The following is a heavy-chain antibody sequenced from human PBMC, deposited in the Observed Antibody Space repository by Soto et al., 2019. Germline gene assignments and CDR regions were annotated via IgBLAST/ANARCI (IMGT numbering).Heavy chain of an antibody. J-gene: IGHJ4*02. V-gene: IGHV4-59*02. Sequence: PSETLSLTCTISGDCVSSYQLSWIRQPPGKGLEWIGLTSYSGNTVYNPSLKSRVAFSVDTSKNHFSLTLTSVTAADTAVYYCARDGVGPFDYWGQGTLVTVSS. D-gene: IGHD1-26*01. CDR3: ARDGVGPFDY. CDR1: GDCVSSYQ. CDR2: TSYSGNT.